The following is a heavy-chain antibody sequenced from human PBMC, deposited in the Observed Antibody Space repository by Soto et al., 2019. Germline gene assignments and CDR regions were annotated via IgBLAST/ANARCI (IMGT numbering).Heavy chain of an antibody. CDR1: GFTFRRYS. CDR2: ISTNGDDT. V-gene: IGHV3-64D*06. D-gene: IGHD6-19*01. Sequence: GRALRLSFSTSGFTFRRYSMNWVRQAPRNGLEYVSGISTNGDDTFYADSVKGRFRISRDNSKNTLFLQMNSLKNEDTAVYYCVKGRGIAVHGVQGTLVKSPQ. CDR3: VKGRGIAVH. J-gene: IGHJ4*02.